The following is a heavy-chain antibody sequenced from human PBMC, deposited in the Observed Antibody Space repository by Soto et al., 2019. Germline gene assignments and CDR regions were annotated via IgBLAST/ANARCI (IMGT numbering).Heavy chain of an antibody. D-gene: IGHD2-2*01. CDR1: GYTFTSYC. V-gene: IGHV1-2*02. CDR3: ARWDYSSNTNGSCNYWFDS. Sequence: GASVKVSCKXSGYTFTSYCMRWVRQAPGQGLEWMGWISPNKGGTYYAQKFQGRVTMTRDTSISTAYMELSSLRSDDTAVYYCARWDYSSNTNGSCNYWFDSWGQGTLVTVS. J-gene: IGHJ5*01. CDR2: ISPNKGGT.